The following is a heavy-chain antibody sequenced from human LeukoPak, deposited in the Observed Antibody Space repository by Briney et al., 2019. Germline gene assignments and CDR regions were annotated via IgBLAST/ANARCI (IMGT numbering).Heavy chain of an antibody. CDR2: IKSKTDGGTT. Sequence: GGSLRLSCAASGXTFSNAWVSWVRQAPGKGQEWVGRIKSKTDGGTTDYAAPVKGRFTISRDDSKNTLYLQMNSLKTEDTAVYYCTTYYDFWSGYYMLHFDYWGRGTLVTVSS. D-gene: IGHD3-3*01. CDR3: TTYYDFWSGYYMLHFDY. J-gene: IGHJ4*02. CDR1: GXTFSNAW. V-gene: IGHV3-15*01.